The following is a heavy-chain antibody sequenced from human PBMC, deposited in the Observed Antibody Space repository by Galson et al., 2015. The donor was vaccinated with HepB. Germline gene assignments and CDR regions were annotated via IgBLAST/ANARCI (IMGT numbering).Heavy chain of an antibody. J-gene: IGHJ4*02. CDR1: GFTFSSYA. CDR2: ISGSGGST. Sequence: SLRLSCAASGFTFSSYAMSWVRQAPGKGLEWVSAISGSGGSTYYADSVKGRFTISRDNSKNTLYLQMNSLRAEDTAAYYCAKDRGVVPAAIVAYWGQGTLVTVSS. V-gene: IGHV3-23*01. D-gene: IGHD2-2*01. CDR3: AKDRGVVPAAIVAY.